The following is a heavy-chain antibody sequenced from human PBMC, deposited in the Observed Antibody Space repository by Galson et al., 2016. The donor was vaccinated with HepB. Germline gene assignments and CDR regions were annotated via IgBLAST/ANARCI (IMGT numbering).Heavy chain of an antibody. V-gene: IGHV4-59*08. CDR3: ARQVDYWYAMDV. D-gene: IGHD5-12*01. Sequence: QVQLQESGPGLMKPSQTLSLTCTVSGGSISSNYWIWIRQAPGKELEWIGYIHNSGSTNYNPSLKSRVTISLDTSKTQFSLKLSSVTAADTAVYYCARQVDYWYAMDVWGQGTRVTVSS. J-gene: IGHJ6*02. CDR2: IHNSGST. CDR1: GGSISSNY.